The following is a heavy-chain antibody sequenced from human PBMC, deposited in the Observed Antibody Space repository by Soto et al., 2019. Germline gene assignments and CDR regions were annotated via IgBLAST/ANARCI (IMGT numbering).Heavy chain of an antibody. CDR1: GGSISSGGYY. D-gene: IGHD5-18*01. Sequence: SETLSLTCTVSGGSISSGGYYWSWIRQRPGKGLEWIGYIYYSGSTNYNPSLKSRVTISVDTSKNQFSLKLSSVTAADTAVYYCARLRPPTWIQRPYYFDYWGQGTLVTVSS. CDR2: IYYSGST. V-gene: IGHV4-61*08. J-gene: IGHJ4*02. CDR3: ARLRPPTWIQRPYYFDY.